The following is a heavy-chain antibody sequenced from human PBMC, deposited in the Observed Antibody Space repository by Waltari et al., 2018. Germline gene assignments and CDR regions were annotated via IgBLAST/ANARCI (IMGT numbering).Heavy chain of an antibody. D-gene: IGHD2-2*01. V-gene: IGHV4-4*07. CDR1: GGSISSYY. CDR3: ARGRFCSSSSCKDHYYYMDV. J-gene: IGHJ6*03. CDR2: IYTSGNT. Sequence: QVQLQESGPGLVKPSETLSLTCVVSGGSISSYYWTWVRQPAGKGLEWIGRIYTSGNTNYNPSLKSRVRMSVDTSKNHFSLNLKSVTAADTAVYYCARGRFCSSSSCKDHYYYMDVWGKGTTVTISS.